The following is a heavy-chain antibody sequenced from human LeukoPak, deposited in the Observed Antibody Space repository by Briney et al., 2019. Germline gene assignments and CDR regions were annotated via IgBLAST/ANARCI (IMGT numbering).Heavy chain of an antibody. Sequence: SETLSLTCTVSGGSISSGGYYWSWIRQHSGKGLEWIGYIYYSGSTYYNPSLKSRVTISVDTSKNQFSLKLSSVTAADTAVYYCARDLYGSGSPYNWFDPWGQGTLVTVSS. CDR3: ARDLYGSGSPYNWFDP. D-gene: IGHD3-10*01. V-gene: IGHV4-31*03. CDR1: GGSISSGGYY. CDR2: IYYSGST. J-gene: IGHJ5*02.